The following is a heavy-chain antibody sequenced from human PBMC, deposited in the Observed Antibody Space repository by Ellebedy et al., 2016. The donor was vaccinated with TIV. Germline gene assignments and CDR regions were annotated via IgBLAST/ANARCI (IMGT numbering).Heavy chain of an antibody. CDR3: AIYVDY. J-gene: IGHJ4*02. V-gene: IGHV1-2*02. CDR2: INLRNGGT. Sequence: ASVKVSXXASGYSFTADSMHWVRQAPGQGLEWMGWINLRNGGTNYAQKFRDRVTMTSDASITTAFMELSRLRSDDTAVYYCAIYVDYWGQGTLVTVSS. CDR1: GYSFTADS.